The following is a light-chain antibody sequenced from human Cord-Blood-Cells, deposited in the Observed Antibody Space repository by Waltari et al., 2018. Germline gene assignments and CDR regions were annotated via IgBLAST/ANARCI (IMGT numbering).Light chain of an antibody. CDR2: YDS. CDR1: NIESKS. J-gene: IGLJ3*02. Sequence: SYVLTQPPSVPVAPGKTARITCGGNNIESKSVHWYQQKPGQAPVLVIYYDSDRPSGIPERFSGSNSGNTATLTISRVEAGDEAGYYCQVWDSSSDHWVFGGGTKLTVL. V-gene: IGLV3-21*04. CDR3: QVWDSSSDHWV.